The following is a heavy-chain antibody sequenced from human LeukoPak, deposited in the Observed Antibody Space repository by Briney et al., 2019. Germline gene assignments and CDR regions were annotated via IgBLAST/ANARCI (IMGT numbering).Heavy chain of an antibody. Sequence: PSETLSLTCTVPGGSISSSSYYWGWIRQPPGKGLERIGNIYYSGSTYYNPSLKSRVTVSVDTSKNQFSLKLSSVTAADTAVYYCARMSGMVVRGVIPDYYYMDVWGKGTTVTVSS. CDR2: IYYSGST. V-gene: IGHV4-39*01. J-gene: IGHJ6*03. D-gene: IGHD3-10*01. CDR1: GGSISSSSYY. CDR3: ARMSGMVVRGVIPDYYYMDV.